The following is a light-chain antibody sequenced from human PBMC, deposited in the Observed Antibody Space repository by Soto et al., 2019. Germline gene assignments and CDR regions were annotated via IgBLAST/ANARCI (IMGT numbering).Light chain of an antibody. CDR3: QHYNKWPLT. Sequence: EIVMTQSPAALSVSPGDKVTLSCRASQSISNNLAWYQQNPGQAPRLLIYFASTRATGIPARFSGSGSGTEFSLTISSLQSEDLGLYYCQHYNKWPLTFGGGTKVETK. V-gene: IGKV3-15*01. CDR2: FAS. CDR1: QSISNN. J-gene: IGKJ4*01.